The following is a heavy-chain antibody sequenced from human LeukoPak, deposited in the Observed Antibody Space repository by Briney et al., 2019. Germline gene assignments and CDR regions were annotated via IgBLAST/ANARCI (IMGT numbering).Heavy chain of an antibody. Sequence: SETLSLTCAVYGGSFSGYYWSWIRQPPGKGLEWIGEINHSGSTNYNPSLKSRVTISVDTSKNQFSLKLSSVTAADTAVYYCARGVGYCSSTSCHTYYNWFDPWGQGTLVTVSS. CDR2: INHSGST. D-gene: IGHD2-2*01. CDR1: GGSFSGYY. V-gene: IGHV4-34*01. CDR3: ARGVGYCSSTSCHTYYNWFDP. J-gene: IGHJ5*02.